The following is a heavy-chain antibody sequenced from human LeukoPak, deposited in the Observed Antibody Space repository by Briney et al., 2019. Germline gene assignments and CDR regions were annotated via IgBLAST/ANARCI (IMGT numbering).Heavy chain of an antibody. J-gene: IGHJ6*02. CDR3: ARVRRGVTMIVVVTHPYGMDV. V-gene: IGHV1-69*13. Sequence: SVKVSCKASGGTFSSYAISWVRQAPGQGLEWMGGIIPIFGTANYAQKFQGRVTITADESTSTAYMELSSLRSEDTAVYYCARVRRGVTMIVVVTHPYGMDVWGQGTTVTVSS. D-gene: IGHD3-22*01. CDR1: GGTFSSYA. CDR2: IIPIFGTA.